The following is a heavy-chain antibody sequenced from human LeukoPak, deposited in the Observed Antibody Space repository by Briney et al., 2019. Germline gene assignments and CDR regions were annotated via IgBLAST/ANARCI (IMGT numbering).Heavy chain of an antibody. D-gene: IGHD2-15*01. J-gene: IGHJ3*02. CDR3: ARPALGYCSGGSCYYDAFDI. CDR1: GGSISSYY. V-gene: IGHV4-59*01. CDR2: IYYSGST. Sequence: SETLSLTCTVSGGSISSYYWSWIRQPPGKGLEWIGYIYYSGSTHYNPSLKSRVTISVDTSKNQFSLKLSSVTAADTAVYYCARPALGYCSGGSCYYDAFDIWGQGTMVTVSS.